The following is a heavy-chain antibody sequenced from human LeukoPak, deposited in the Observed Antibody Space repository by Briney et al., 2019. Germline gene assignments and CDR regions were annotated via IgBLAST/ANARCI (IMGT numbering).Heavy chain of an antibody. CDR2: ISSSSFKI. Sequence: QSGGSLRLSCAASEFTFVRYAMNWVRQAPGKGLEGVSYISSSSFKIGYADSVKGRFTISRDNSKNSLYLQMDSLRVEDTAVYYCVRDPSYGSSWYYYMDVWGKGTTVTVSS. J-gene: IGHJ6*03. D-gene: IGHD6-13*01. CDR3: VRDPSYGSSWYYYMDV. CDR1: EFTFVRYA. V-gene: IGHV3-48*04.